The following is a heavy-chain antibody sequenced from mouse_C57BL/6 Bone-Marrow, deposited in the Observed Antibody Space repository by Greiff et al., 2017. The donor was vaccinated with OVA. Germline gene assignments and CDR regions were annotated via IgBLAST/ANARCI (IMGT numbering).Heavy chain of an antibody. CDR3: ARLDSRRYFDV. V-gene: IGHV1-39*01. J-gene: IGHJ1*03. CDR1: GYSFTDYN. Sequence: EVKLMESGPELVQPGASVKISCKASGYSFTDYNMNWVKQSNGKSLEWIGVINPNYGTTSYNQKFKGKATLTVDQSSSTAYMQRNSLTSEDSAVYYCARLDSRRYFDVWGTGTTVTVSS. CDR2: INPNYGTT.